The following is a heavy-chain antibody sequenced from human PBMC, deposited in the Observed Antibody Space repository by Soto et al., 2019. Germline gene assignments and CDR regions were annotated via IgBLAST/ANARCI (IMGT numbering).Heavy chain of an antibody. V-gene: IGHV1-46*01. CDR2: INPSGGST. D-gene: IGHD3-9*01. Sequence: ASVKVSCKASGYTFTSYYMHWVRQAPGQGLEWMGIINPSGGSTSYAQKFQGRVTMTRDTSTSTVYMELSSLRSEDTAVYYCALRDGNYDIRPWRYYAYGMDVWGQGTTITVSS. CDR3: ALRDGNYDIRPWRYYAYGMDV. CDR1: GYTFTSYY. J-gene: IGHJ6*02.